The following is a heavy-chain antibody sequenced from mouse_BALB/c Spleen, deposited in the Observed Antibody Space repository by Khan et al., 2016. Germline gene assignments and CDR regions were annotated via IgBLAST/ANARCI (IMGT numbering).Heavy chain of an antibody. V-gene: IGHV14-4*02. D-gene: IGHD2-2*01. CDR1: GFNIKDYY. CDR3: SAYAYEGSFDF. CDR2: IDPENGDT. Sequence: VRLQQSGAELVRSGASVKLSCTASGFNIKDYYMHWVKQRPEQGLEWIGWIDPENGDTEYDPKFQGKATMTADTSSSTAYLQLISLTSEDTAVYYCSAYAYEGSFDFWGQGTTLTVSS. J-gene: IGHJ2*01.